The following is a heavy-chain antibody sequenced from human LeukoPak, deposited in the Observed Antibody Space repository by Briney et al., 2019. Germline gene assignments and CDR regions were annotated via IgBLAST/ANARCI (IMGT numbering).Heavy chain of an antibody. CDR3: AREDPQTTVPEGMDV. V-gene: IGHV4-59*01. CDR1: GGSISHYY. CDR2: IYYSGTT. Sequence: SETLSLTCTVYGGSISHYYWSWIRQPPGKGLEWIGYIYYSGTTNYNPSLKSRVTISVDTSRNQFSLQLRSVTAADTAVYYCAREDPQTTVPEGMDVWGQGTTVIVSS. D-gene: IGHD4-17*01. J-gene: IGHJ6*02.